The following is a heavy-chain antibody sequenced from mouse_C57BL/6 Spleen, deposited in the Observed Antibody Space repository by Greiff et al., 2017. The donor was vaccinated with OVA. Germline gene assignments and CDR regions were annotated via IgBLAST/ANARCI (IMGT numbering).Heavy chain of an antibody. CDR3: AKSVGGYYAMDY. D-gene: IGHD1-1*02. CDR2: IYPSDSET. Sequence: QVQLKQPGAELVRPGSSVKLSCKASGYTFTSYWMDWVKQRPGQGLEWIGNIYPSDSETHYNQKFKDKATLTVDKSSSTAYMQLSSLTSEDSAVYYCAKSVGGYYAMDYWGQGTSVTVSS. CDR1: GYTFTSYW. J-gene: IGHJ4*01. V-gene: IGHV1-61*01.